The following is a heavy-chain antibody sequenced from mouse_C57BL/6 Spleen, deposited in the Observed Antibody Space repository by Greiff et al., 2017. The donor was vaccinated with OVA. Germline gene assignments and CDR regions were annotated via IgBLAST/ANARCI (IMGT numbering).Heavy chain of an antibody. Sequence: EVQLVESGPVLVKPGASVKMSCKASGYTFTDYYMNWVKPSHGKSLEWIGVINPYNGGTSYNQKFKGKATLTVDKSSSTAYMELNSLTSEDSAVYYCARGATMITTTDWYFDVWGTGTTVTVSS. D-gene: IGHD2-4*01. CDR1: GYTFTDYY. J-gene: IGHJ1*03. CDR3: ARGATMITTTDWYFDV. CDR2: INPYNGGT. V-gene: IGHV1-19*01.